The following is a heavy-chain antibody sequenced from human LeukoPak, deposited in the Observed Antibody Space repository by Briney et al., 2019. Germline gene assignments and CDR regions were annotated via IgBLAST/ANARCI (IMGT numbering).Heavy chain of an antibody. J-gene: IGHJ4*02. V-gene: IGHV3-23*01. CDR2: ISGSGGST. Sequence: GGSLRLSCAASGFTFSSYAMSWVRQAPGKGLEWVSAISGSGGSTYYADSVKGRFTISRDNSKNTLYPQMNSLRAEDTAVYYCAKASGYYSYYFDYWGQGTLVTVSS. CDR1: GFTFSSYA. D-gene: IGHD3-22*01. CDR3: AKASGYYSYYFDY.